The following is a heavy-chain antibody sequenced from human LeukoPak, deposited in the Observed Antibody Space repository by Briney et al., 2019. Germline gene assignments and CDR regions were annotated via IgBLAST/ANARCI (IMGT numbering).Heavy chain of an antibody. CDR2: ISYDGGNK. CDR3: LSWFGELRDAFDI. D-gene: IGHD3-10*01. Sequence: GGSLRLSCAASGFTFSSYAMHWVRQAPGKGLEWVAVISYDGGNKYYADSVKGRFTISRDNSKNTLYLQMNSLRAEDTAVYYCLSWFGELRDAFDIWGQGTMVTVSS. J-gene: IGHJ3*02. CDR1: GFTFSSYA. V-gene: IGHV3-30*04.